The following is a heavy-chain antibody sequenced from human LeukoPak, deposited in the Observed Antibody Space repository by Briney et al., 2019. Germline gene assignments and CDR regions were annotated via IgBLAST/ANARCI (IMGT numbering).Heavy chain of an antibody. J-gene: IGHJ4*02. V-gene: IGHV1-2*02. D-gene: IGHD3-16*01. CDR2: INPYSGVT. CDR1: GYTFTGYY. Sequence: GASVKVSCKASGYTFTGYYLHWVRQAPGQGLEWMGWINPYSGVTNYAQRFQGRVTMTRDTSISTAYMEVSRLRSDDTAVYYCARDLNTIRGVMDYWGQGTLVTVSS. CDR3: ARDLNTIRGVMDY.